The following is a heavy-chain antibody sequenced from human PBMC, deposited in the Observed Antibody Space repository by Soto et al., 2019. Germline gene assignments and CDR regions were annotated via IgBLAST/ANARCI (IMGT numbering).Heavy chain of an antibody. Sequence: PGESLKISVEGSGYSFTSYWIGWVRQMPGKGLEWMWIIYPGDSDTRYSPSFQGQVTISADKSISTAYLQWSSLRAEDTATYYCARDFTVGAIYSGVYYYSLDVWGRGTTVTVSS. CDR2: IYPGDSDT. V-gene: IGHV5-51*01. CDR1: GYSFTSYW. D-gene: IGHD1-26*01. CDR3: ARDFTVGAIYSGVYYYSLDV. J-gene: IGHJ6*01.